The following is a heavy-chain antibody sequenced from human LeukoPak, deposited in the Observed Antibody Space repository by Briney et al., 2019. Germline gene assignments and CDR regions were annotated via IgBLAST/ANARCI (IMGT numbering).Heavy chain of an antibody. CDR3: AREWNYGSGSDY. Sequence: GGSLRLSCAAPGFTFDDYGMSWVRQAPGKGLVWVSGINWNGGSTGYADSVKGRFTISRDNAKNSLYLQTNSLRAEDTALYYCAREWNYGSGSDYWGQGTLVTVSS. CDR2: INWNGGST. D-gene: IGHD3-10*01. CDR1: GFTFDDYG. V-gene: IGHV3-20*04. J-gene: IGHJ4*02.